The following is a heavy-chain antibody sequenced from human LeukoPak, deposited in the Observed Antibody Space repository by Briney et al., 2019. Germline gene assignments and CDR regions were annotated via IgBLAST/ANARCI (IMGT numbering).Heavy chain of an antibody. Sequence: ASVKVSCKASGYTFTSYGISWVRQAPGQGLEWMGWISTYNGNTNYAQKLQGRVTMTTDTSTSTAYMELRSLRSDDTAVYYCARDLGRYCSGGSCYYYYSMDVWGKGTTVTVSS. CDR2: ISTYNGNT. CDR1: GYTFTSYG. V-gene: IGHV1-18*01. CDR3: ARDLGRYCSGGSCYYYYSMDV. D-gene: IGHD2-15*01. J-gene: IGHJ6*03.